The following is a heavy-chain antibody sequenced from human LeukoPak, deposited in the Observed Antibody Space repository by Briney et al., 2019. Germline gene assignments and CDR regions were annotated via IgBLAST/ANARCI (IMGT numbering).Heavy chain of an antibody. J-gene: IGHJ4*02. Sequence: GGSLRLSCAASGFTFSNYAMGWVRQVPGKGLEWVSAINDSGDSTDYAESVKGRFTISRDNSKNALYLQMHSLRAEDSALYYCAKNNKCALNYFDYWSQGALVTVSS. CDR2: INDSGDST. CDR3: AKNNKCALNYFDY. V-gene: IGHV3-23*01. D-gene: IGHD2-8*01. CDR1: GFTFSNYA.